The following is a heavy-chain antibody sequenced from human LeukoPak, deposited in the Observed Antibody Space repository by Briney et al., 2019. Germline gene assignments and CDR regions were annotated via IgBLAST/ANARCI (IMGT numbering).Heavy chain of an antibody. CDR1: GLTFSNFA. V-gene: IGHV3-23*01. J-gene: IGHJ3*02. CDR3: ATVLHTSTTTWAAFDT. D-gene: IGHD5/OR15-5a*01. CDR2: LSASGGGT. Sequence: GGSLRLSCAASGLTFSNFAMTWVRQTPGKGLEWVSALSASGGGTFYAPSVKGRFTISRDNSKNTVSLQMNSLRAEDTALYYCATVLHTSTTTWAAFDTWGQGTMVTVSS.